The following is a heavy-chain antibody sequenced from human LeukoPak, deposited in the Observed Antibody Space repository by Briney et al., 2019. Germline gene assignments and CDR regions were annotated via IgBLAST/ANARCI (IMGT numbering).Heavy chain of an antibody. CDR3: VSGPNYYDSSGYYRAEYFQY. D-gene: IGHD3-22*01. Sequence: SETLSLTCAVSGDSISSSNWWGWIRQPPGKGLEWIGYMYSSGSFYYKPSLRGRVTMSVDTSKNQFSLRLSSVTAVDTAVYYCVSGPNYYDSSGYYRAEYFQYWGQGTLVTVSS. CDR1: GDSISSSNW. J-gene: IGHJ1*01. V-gene: IGHV4-28*05. CDR2: MYSSGSF.